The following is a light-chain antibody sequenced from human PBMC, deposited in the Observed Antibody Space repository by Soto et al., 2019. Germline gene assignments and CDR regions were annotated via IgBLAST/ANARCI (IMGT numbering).Light chain of an antibody. Sequence: DIQMTQSPSSLSASVGDRVTITCRASQDIRIALDLFQQKPGKAPRRLIYASSSLQSGVPSRFSGSGSGTEFTLTISSLQPEDFATYFCLQRSNLPWAFGQGTKVDVK. J-gene: IGKJ1*01. CDR2: ASS. CDR1: QDIRIA. CDR3: LQRSNLPWA. V-gene: IGKV1-17*01.